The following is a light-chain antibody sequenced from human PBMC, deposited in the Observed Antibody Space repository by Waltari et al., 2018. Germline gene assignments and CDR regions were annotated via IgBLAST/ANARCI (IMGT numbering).Light chain of an antibody. Sequence: QSALTQPASVSGSPGQSITISCSGTSSDVGSYNLVSWFQQYPAKAPQLIIFEVNKRPSGVSNRFSGSKSGNTASLTISGLQAEDEADYYCCSYAGSGIYVFGTGAKVTVL. CDR2: EVN. V-gene: IGLV2-23*02. CDR1: SSDVGSYNL. CDR3: CSYAGSGIYV. J-gene: IGLJ1*01.